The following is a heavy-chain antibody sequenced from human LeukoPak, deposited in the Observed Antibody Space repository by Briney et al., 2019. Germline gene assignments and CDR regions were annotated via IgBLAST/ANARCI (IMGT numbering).Heavy chain of an antibody. V-gene: IGHV3-33*01. J-gene: IGHJ4*02. Sequence: GGSLRLSCAASGFTFNSYAMHWVRQAPGKGLEGVAVIWYDGSKKYYVDSVKGRFTISRDNSKNTLYLQMNSLRAEDTAVYYCARGGSKDSGSYADYWGQGTLLTVPS. CDR1: GFTFNSYA. D-gene: IGHD1-26*01. CDR2: IWYDGSKK. CDR3: ARGGSKDSGSYADY.